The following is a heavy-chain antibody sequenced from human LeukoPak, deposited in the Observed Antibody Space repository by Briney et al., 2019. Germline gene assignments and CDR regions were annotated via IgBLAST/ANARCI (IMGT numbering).Heavy chain of an antibody. Sequence: GGSLRPSCAASGFTFSRYWMHWVRQAPGKGLVWVSRINSDGSRISYADSVKGRFTISRDNAKNTLYLQMNSLRAEDTAVYYCARDADYGDWGGIDPWGQGTLVTVSS. J-gene: IGHJ5*02. CDR2: INSDGSRI. D-gene: IGHD4-17*01. CDR1: GFTFSRYW. V-gene: IGHV3-74*01. CDR3: ARDADYGDWGGIDP.